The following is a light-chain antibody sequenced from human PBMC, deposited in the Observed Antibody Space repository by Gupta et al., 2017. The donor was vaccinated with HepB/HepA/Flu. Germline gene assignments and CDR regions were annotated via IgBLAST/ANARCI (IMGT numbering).Light chain of an antibody. CDR1: QIVGNY. J-gene: IGKJ4*01. CDR2: DVS. V-gene: IGKV3-11*01. CDR3: QQRGDWPLT. Sequence: DIVLTQSPATLSLSPGERATLSCRASQIVGNYLAWYQQKPGQAPRLLIYDVSNRATGIPARFSGSGSGTDFTLTISSLDPEDFAIYFCQQRGDWPLTFGGGTKVEI.